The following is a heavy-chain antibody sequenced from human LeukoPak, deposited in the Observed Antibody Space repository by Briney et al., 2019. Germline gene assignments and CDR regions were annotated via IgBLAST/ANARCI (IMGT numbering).Heavy chain of an antibody. CDR2: VYSGGST. Sequence: GGSLRLSCVVSGFTVSSNYMSWVRQAPGKGLEWVSVVYSGGSTYYADSVKGRFTISRDNSKNTLYLQTSGLRAEDTAVYYCARAVSGSSPSDYWGQGTLVTVSS. CDR1: GFTVSSNY. D-gene: IGHD3-16*01. J-gene: IGHJ4*02. V-gene: IGHV3-53*01. CDR3: ARAVSGSSPSDY.